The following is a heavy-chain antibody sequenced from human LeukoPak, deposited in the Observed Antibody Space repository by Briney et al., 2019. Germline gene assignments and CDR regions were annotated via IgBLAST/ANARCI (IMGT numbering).Heavy chain of an antibody. CDR1: GLTINTHW. CDR3: ARDYHPITIFGVAQYYYGMDV. CDR2: IKEDGSEK. V-gene: IGHV3-7*01. J-gene: IGHJ6*02. D-gene: IGHD3-3*01. Sequence: PGGSLRLSCAGSGLTINTHWMSWVRQAPGKGLEWVAHIKEDGSEKYYVDSVKGRFTISRDNARNSLYLQMNDLRAEDTAVYYCARDYHPITIFGVAQYYYGMDVWGQGTTVTVSS.